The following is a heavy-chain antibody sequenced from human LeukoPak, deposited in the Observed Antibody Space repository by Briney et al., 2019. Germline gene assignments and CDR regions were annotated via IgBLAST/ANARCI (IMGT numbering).Heavy chain of an antibody. CDR1: GFTFSDYY. Sequence: NPGGSLRLSCAASGFTFSDYYMSWIRQAPGKGLEWVSYISSSGSTIYYADSVKGRFTISRDNAKNSLYLQMNSLRAEDTAVHYCARELHYYDSSGYYFITGAFDIWGQGTMVTVSS. CDR3: ARELHYYDSSGYYFITGAFDI. CDR2: ISSSGSTI. D-gene: IGHD3-22*01. V-gene: IGHV3-11*01. J-gene: IGHJ3*02.